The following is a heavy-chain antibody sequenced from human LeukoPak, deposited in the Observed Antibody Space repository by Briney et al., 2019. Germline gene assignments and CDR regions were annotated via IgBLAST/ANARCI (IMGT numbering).Heavy chain of an antibody. CDR2: ISGSGGST. D-gene: IGHD3-22*01. V-gene: IGHV3-23*01. CDR3: TASKYYYDSSGYYNFDY. CDR1: GFTFSSYA. Sequence: GGSLRLSCAASGFTFSSYAMSWVRQPPGKGLEWVSAISGSGGSTYYADSVKGRFTISRDNSKNTLYLQMNSLRAEDTAVYYCTASKYYYDSSGYYNFDYWGQGTLVTVSS. J-gene: IGHJ4*02.